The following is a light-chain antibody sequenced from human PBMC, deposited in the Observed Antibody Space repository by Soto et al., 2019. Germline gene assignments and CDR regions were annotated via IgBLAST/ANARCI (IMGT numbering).Light chain of an antibody. V-gene: IGLV2-14*01. CDR2: EVS. CDR1: SSDVGGYNY. J-gene: IGLJ1*01. CDR3: SSYTSTNTLAV. Sequence: QSALTQPASVSGSPGQSITISCTGTSSDVGGYNYVSWYQQHAGFAPKLIIYEVSNRPSGVSNRFSGSKSGDTASLTISGLQAEDAADYYCSSYTSTNTLAVFGTGTKVTVL.